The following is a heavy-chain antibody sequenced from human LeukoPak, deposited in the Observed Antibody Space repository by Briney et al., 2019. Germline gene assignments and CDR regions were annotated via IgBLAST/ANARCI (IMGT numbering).Heavy chain of an antibody. D-gene: IGHD5-18*01. J-gene: IGHJ6*02. CDR2: IYYSGST. Sequence: SETLSLTCTVSGGSISNGGYYWSWIRQHPGKGLEWIGYIYYSGSTYYNPSLKSRVTISVDTSKNQFSLKLSSVTAADTAVYYCARDLIQNGMDVWGQGTTVTVSS. V-gene: IGHV4-31*03. CDR3: ARDLIQNGMDV. CDR1: GGSISNGGYY.